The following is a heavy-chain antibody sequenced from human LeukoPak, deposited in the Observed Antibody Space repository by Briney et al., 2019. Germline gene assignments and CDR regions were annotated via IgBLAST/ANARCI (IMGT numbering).Heavy chain of an antibody. CDR2: ISGSSSTL. Sequence: PGGSLRLSYAASGFNFKTYSMKWIRQAPGKGLEWISYISGSSSTLYYADSVKGRFTISRDNANNSLFLQMNGLRAEDSAIYYCARGELIGTVFDFWGQGALVTVSS. CDR3: ARGELIGTVFDF. D-gene: IGHD1-7*01. J-gene: IGHJ4*02. V-gene: IGHV3-48*04. CDR1: GFNFKTYS.